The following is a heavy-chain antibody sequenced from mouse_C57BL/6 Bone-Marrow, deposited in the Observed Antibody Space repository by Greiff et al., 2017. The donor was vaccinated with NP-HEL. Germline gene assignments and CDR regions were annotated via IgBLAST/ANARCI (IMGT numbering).Heavy chain of an antibody. V-gene: IGHV1-62-2*01. CDR3: ARPSDYYGSSGWYAMDY. CDR2: FYPGGGSI. CDR1: GYTFTEYT. D-gene: IGHD1-1*01. J-gene: IGHJ4*01. Sequence: VKLMESGAELVKPGASVKLSCKASGYTFTEYTIHWVKQRSGQGLEWIGWFYPGGGSIKYNEKFKDKATLTADKSSSTVYMELSRLTSEDSAVYFCARPSDYYGSSGWYAMDYWGQGTSVTVAS.